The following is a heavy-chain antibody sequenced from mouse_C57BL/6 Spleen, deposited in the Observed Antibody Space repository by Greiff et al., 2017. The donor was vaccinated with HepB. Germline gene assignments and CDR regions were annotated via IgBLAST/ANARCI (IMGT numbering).Heavy chain of an antibody. V-gene: IGHV5-9-1*02. J-gene: IGHJ4*01. D-gene: IGHD1-1*01. CDR2: ISSGGDYI. CDR3: TRGYYGTRYAMDY. CDR1: GFTFSSYA. Sequence: EVKLVESGAGLVKPGGSLKLSCAASGFTFSSYAMSWVRQTPEKRLEWVAYISSGGDYIYYADTVKGRFTISRDNARNTLYLQMSSLKSEDTAMYYCTRGYYGTRYAMDYWGQGTSVTGSS.